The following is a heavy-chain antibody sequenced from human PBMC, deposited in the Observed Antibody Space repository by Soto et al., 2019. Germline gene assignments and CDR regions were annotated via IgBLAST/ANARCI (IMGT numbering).Heavy chain of an antibody. CDR1: GFTFSSYG. V-gene: IGHV3-33*01. D-gene: IGHD6-13*01. Sequence: QVQLVESGGGVVQPVRSLRLSCAASGFTFSSYGMHWVRQAPGKGLEWVAVIWYDGSNKYYADSVKGRFTISRDNSKNTLYLQMNSLRAEDTAVYYCARDKQLATYYFDYWGQGTLVTVSS. CDR2: IWYDGSNK. CDR3: ARDKQLATYYFDY. J-gene: IGHJ4*02.